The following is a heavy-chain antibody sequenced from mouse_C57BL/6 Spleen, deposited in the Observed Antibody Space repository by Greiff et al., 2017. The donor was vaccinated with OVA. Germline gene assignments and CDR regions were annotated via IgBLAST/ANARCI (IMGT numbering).Heavy chain of an antibody. CDR3: ARSDYGSSSYFDY. CDR1: GYPFTNYW. J-gene: IGHJ2*01. Sequence: QVQLKESGAELVRPGTSVKMSCKASGYPFTNYWIGWAKQRPGHGLEWIGDIYPGGGYNNYNEKLKGKATLTADKASSTADMQFSSLTSEDSAIYYCARSDYGSSSYFDYWGQGTTRTVSS. V-gene: IGHV1-63*01. D-gene: IGHD1-1*01. CDR2: IYPGGGYN.